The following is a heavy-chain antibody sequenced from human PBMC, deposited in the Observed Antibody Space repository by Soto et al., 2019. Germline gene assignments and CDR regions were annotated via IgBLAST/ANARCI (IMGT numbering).Heavy chain of an antibody. Sequence: ASVKVSCKASGYTFTSYDINWVRQATGQGLERMGWMNPNIGNTGYAQKFQGRVTMTRNTSISTAYMELSSLRSEDTAVYYCARFVYDILTGYPLSYYYYGMDVWGQGTTVTVSS. J-gene: IGHJ6*02. CDR3: ARFVYDILTGYPLSYYYYGMDV. D-gene: IGHD3-9*01. V-gene: IGHV1-8*01. CDR1: GYTFTSYD. CDR2: MNPNIGNT.